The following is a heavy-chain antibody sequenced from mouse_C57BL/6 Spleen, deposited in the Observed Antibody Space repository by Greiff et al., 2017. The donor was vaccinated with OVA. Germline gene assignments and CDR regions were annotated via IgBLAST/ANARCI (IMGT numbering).Heavy chain of an antibody. CDR3: ARDSSGYY. CDR2: ISSGGSYT. Sequence: EVKLVESGGDLVKPGGSLKLSCAASGFTFSSYGMSWVRQTPDKRLEWVATISSGGSYTYYPDIVKGRFTISRDNAKNTLYLQMSSLQSEDTAMYYCARDSSGYYWGQGTTLTVSS. D-gene: IGHD3-2*02. V-gene: IGHV5-6*01. J-gene: IGHJ2*01. CDR1: GFTFSSYG.